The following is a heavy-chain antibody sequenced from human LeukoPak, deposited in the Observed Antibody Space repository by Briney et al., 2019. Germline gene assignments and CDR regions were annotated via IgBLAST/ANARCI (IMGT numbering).Heavy chain of an antibody. CDR2: IYTSGST. Sequence: SETLSLTCTVSGGSISSYYWSWIRQPAGKGLEWIGRIYTSGSTNYNPSLKSRVTVSVDTSKNQLSLKLSSVTAADTAVYYCARDHNWNHRAGNVCDMGAQRTMVTVSS. V-gene: IGHV4-4*07. CDR3: ARDHNWNHRAGNVCDM. CDR1: GGSISSYY. D-gene: IGHD1-14*01. J-gene: IGHJ3*02.